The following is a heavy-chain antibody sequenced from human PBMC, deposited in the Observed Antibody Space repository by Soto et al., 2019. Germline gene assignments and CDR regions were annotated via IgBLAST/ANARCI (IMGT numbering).Heavy chain of an antibody. V-gene: IGHV3-30*18. CDR1: GFTFSNYG. Sequence: QVQLVESGGGVVQPGRSLRLSCAASGFTFSNYGMHWVRQAPGKGLEWVAIISYDGSKTYYADSVKGRFTISRDNSKNTLYLQMNSLRAADTAVYYCAKVATFRDDYYYGMDVWGQGNTVTVSS. CDR3: AKVATFRDDYYYGMDV. J-gene: IGHJ6*02. CDR2: ISYDGSKT.